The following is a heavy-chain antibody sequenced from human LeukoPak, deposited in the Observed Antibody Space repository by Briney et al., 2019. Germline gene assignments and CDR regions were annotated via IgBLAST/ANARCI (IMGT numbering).Heavy chain of an antibody. CDR2: ISYDGSNK. V-gene: IGHV3-30-3*01. J-gene: IGHJ6*02. D-gene: IGHD6-13*01. CDR1: GXXFXSYA. Sequence: SGXXFXSYAMHRVRQAPGKGLEWVAVISYDGSNKYYADSVKGRFTISRYNAKNSLYLQMNSLRAEDTAVYYCARATAAAENYYYGMDVWGQGTTVTVSS. CDR3: ARATAAAENYYYGMDV.